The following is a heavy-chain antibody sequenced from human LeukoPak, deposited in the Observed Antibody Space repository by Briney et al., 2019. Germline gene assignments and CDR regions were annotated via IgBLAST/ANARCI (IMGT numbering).Heavy chain of an antibody. CDR3: ARAAYSSTWYSRYFDL. Sequence: GGSLRLSCAASGFTVSSNYMSWVRQAPGKGLEWVSVIYSGGSTYYADSVKGRFTISRDNSKNTLYLQMNSLRAEDTAVYYCARAAYSSTWYSRYFDLWGRGTLVTVSS. CDR2: IYSGGST. V-gene: IGHV3-66*01. D-gene: IGHD6-13*01. J-gene: IGHJ2*01. CDR1: GFTVSSNY.